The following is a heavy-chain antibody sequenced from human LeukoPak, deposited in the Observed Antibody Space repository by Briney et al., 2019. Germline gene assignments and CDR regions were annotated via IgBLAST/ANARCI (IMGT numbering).Heavy chain of an antibody. CDR3: AREMTTVTTYGFGY. Sequence: GASVKVSCKASGYTFTGYYMHWVRQAPGQGLEWMGRINPNSGGTNYAQKFQGRVTMTRDTSTSTVYMELSSLRSEDTAVYYCAREMTTVTTYGFGYWGQGTLVTVSS. CDR2: INPNSGGT. D-gene: IGHD4-17*01. J-gene: IGHJ4*02. CDR1: GYTFTGYY. V-gene: IGHV1-2*06.